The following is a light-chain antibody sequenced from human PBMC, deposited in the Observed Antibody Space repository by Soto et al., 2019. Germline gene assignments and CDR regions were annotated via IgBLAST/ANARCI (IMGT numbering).Light chain of an antibody. J-gene: IGKJ1*01. V-gene: IGKV1-33*01. CDR2: DAS. Sequence: DIQMTQSPSSLSASVGDRVTITCQASQDITNYVNWYQQKPGKAPKFLIYDASNLETGVPSRFSGSGSGTDFTFTISSLQPEDIATYYCQQYDKLPWTFGQGTKVEIK. CDR3: QQYDKLPWT. CDR1: QDITNY.